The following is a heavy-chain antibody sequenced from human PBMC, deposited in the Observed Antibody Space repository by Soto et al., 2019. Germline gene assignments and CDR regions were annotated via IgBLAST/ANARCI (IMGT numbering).Heavy chain of an antibody. CDR3: AKAGDYDYVWGSYRLDY. Sequence: EVQLVESGGVVVQPGGSLRLSCAASGFTFDDYTMHWVRQAPGKGLEWVSLISWDGGSTYYADSVKGPFTISRDNSKNSLYLQMNSLRTEDTALYYCAKAGDYDYVWGSYRLDYWGQGTLVTVSS. CDR2: ISWDGGST. V-gene: IGHV3-43*01. CDR1: GFTFDDYT. D-gene: IGHD3-16*02. J-gene: IGHJ4*02.